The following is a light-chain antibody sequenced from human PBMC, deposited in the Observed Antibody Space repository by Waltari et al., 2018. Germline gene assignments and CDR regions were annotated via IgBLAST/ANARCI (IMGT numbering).Light chain of an antibody. Sequence: SYVLTQPPSVSVAPGETARITWGGNNIARKSVHWYRQRPGQAPVLVISYDSARPSGIPERFSGSNSGNTATLTISRVEAGDEADYYCQVWDANTDPGVFGTGTEVTVL. CDR1: NIARKS. J-gene: IGLJ1*01. V-gene: IGLV3-21*01. CDR2: YDS. CDR3: QVWDANTDPGV.